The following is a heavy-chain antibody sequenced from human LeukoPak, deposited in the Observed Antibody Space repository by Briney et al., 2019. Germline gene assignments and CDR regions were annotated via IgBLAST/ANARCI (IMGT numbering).Heavy chain of an antibody. V-gene: IGHV3-7*01. CDR1: GFTFSSYW. CDR2: IKYDESAK. CDR3: ARGYSAPDF. Sequence: PGGSLRLSCAASGFTFSSYWMSWVRQAPGKGLEWVANIKYDESAKYYVDSVKGRFTISRDNAKNSLYLQMNSLRVEDTAMYYCARGYSAPDFWGQGSLVTVSS. J-gene: IGHJ4*02. D-gene: IGHD5-18*01.